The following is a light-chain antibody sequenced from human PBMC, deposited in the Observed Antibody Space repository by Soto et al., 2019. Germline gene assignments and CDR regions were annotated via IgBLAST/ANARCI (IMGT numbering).Light chain of an antibody. J-gene: IGKJ4*01. CDR1: QSVSSN. V-gene: IGKV3-11*01. CDR2: DAS. CDR3: QQRINGLT. Sequence: EIVKTQSPATLSVSPGERATLSRRASQSVSSNLAWYQQKPGQAPRPLIFDASHRATGIPARFSGSGSGTDFTLTISSLEPEDFAVYYCQQRINGLTFGGGTKVDI.